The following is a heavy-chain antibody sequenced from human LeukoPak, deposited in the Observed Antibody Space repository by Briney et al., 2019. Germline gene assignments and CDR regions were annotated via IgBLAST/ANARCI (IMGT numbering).Heavy chain of an antibody. CDR3: ARDQSAGASDI. CDR1: GFTXSSYW. Sequence: GGSLRLSCAASGFTXSSYWMTWVRQXXXXXXEWVANIKVDGSESYYADSVMGRFVISRDNAKNSLYLQMNSLRVDDTAVYYCARDQSAGASDIWGQGTMVTVS. CDR2: IKVDGSES. J-gene: IGHJ3*02. V-gene: IGHV3-7*01.